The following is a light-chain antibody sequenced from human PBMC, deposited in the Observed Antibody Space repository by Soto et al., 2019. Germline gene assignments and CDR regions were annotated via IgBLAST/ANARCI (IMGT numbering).Light chain of an antibody. Sequence: QSELTQPASVSGSPGQSITISCTGTSSDIGGNNYVSWYQLHPAKAPKLLIYEINYRPSGVSDRFSGSRSDNTSSLTISGLQVEDEADYYCNSYATGNTSGVFGIGTKLTVL. V-gene: IGLV2-14*01. CDR3: NSYATGNTSGV. J-gene: IGLJ3*02. CDR1: SSDIGGNNY. CDR2: EIN.